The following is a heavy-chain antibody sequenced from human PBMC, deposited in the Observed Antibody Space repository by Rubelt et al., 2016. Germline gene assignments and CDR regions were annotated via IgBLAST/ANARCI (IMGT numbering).Heavy chain of an antibody. D-gene: IGHD3-10*01. CDR3: ARSRLGDLD. Sequence: VQLVESGGGVVQPGRSLRLSCAASGFTFSSYAMHWVRQAPGKGLEWVANIRQDGTDRFYVGSVKGRFTISRDNAKNSLYLQMNRLRDDDTAIYYCARSRLGDLDWGQGTLVTVSS. CDR2: IRQDGTDR. J-gene: IGHJ4*02. CDR1: GFTFSSYA. V-gene: IGHV3-7*04.